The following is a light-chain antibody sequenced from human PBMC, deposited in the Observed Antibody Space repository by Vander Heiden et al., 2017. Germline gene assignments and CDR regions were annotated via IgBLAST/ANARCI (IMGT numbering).Light chain of an antibody. V-gene: IGLV2-23*02. Sequence: QSALTQPASLSGSPGQSITISCPGTSTDVGSFNLVSWYQQHPGKAPKLMIYGVTKRPSGISNRFSGSKSGNTASLTISGLQAEDEADYYCCSYAGSTTYWVFGGGTKLTVL. CDR3: CSYAGSTTYWV. J-gene: IGLJ3*02. CDR2: GVT. CDR1: STDVGSFNL.